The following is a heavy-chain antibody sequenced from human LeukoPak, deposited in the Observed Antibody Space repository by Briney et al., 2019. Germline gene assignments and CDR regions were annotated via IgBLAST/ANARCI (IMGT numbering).Heavy chain of an antibody. CDR3: ARGSVDIVATSFAY. CDR2: ISSSGTAI. D-gene: IGHD5-12*01. Sequence: GSLRLSCAASGFIFSDYEFNWIRQAPGKGLEWVSYISSSGTAIYYADSVKGRFTISRDNAKNSLYLLMNSLRAEDTAVYYCARGSVDIVATSFAYWGQGTLVTVSS. CDR1: GFIFSDYE. V-gene: IGHV3-48*03. J-gene: IGHJ4*02.